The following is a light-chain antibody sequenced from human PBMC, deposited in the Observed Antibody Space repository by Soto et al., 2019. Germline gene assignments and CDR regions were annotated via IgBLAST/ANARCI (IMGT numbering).Light chain of an antibody. Sequence: QSALTQPRSVSGSPGQSVTISCTGTSSDVGGYNYVSWYQQHPGKAPKLMIYDASKRPSGVPDRFSGSKSGNTASLTISGLQAEDEADHYCCPYAGRYTVGVLGGATK. CDR2: DAS. V-gene: IGLV2-11*01. CDR1: SSDVGGYNY. J-gene: IGLJ3*02. CDR3: CPYAGRYTVGV.